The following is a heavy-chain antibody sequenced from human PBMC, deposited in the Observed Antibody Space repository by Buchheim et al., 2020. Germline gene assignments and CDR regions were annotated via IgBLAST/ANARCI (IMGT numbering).Heavy chain of an antibody. V-gene: IGHV4-30-4*01. CDR3: ARDRKEGGGYSYRGDNWFDP. CDR2: IYYSGST. Sequence: QVQLQESGPGLVKPSQTLSLTCTVSGGSISSGDYYWSWIRQPPGKGLEWIGYIYYSGSTYYNPSLKSRVTISVDTSTNQFSLKLSSVTAADTAVYYCARDRKEGGGYSYRGDNWFDPWGQGTL. CDR1: GGSISSGDYY. J-gene: IGHJ5*02. D-gene: IGHD5-18*01.